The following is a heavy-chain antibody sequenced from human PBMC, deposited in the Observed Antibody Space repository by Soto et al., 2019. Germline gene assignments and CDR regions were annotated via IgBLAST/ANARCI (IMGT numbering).Heavy chain of an antibody. CDR1: GYPVTAYY. V-gene: IGHV1-2*02. CDR2: INPATGAA. CDR3: ARGGGVGVAGSAAFDM. J-gene: IGHJ3*02. D-gene: IGHD3-3*01. Sequence: QLHLVQSGAVVKKPGASVTVSCSASGYPVTAYYMHWVRQAPGRGLEWMGGINPATGAAKYTQTCLGRVTMTRDTSTSTVFMELSGLTSEDPAVFYCARGGGVGVAGSAAFDMWGQGTLVTVSS.